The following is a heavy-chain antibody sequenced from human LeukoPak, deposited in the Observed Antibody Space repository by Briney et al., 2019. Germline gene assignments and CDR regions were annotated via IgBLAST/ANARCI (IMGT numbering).Heavy chain of an antibody. CDR3: ARAKYSSSSTVFDP. CDR2: IYYSGST. D-gene: IGHD6-6*01. V-gene: IGHV4-59*01. J-gene: IGHJ5*02. CDR1: GGSISSYY. Sequence: SETLSLICTVSGGSISSYYWSWIRQPPGKGLEWIGYIYYSGSTNYNPSLKSRVTISVDTSKNQFSLKLSSVTAADTAVYYCARAKYSSSSTVFDPWGQGTLVTVSS.